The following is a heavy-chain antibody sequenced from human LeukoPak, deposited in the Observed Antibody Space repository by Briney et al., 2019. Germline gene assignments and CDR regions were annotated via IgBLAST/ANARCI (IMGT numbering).Heavy chain of an antibody. V-gene: IGHV3-23*01. J-gene: IGHJ4*02. Sequence: GGSLRLSCAASGFTFSSYAMSWVRQAPGKGLEWVSAISGSGGSTYYADSVKGRFTISRDNSRNTLYLQMNSLRAEDTAVYYCAKDPDIVVVPAALSLVYWGQGTLVTVSS. CDR1: GFTFSSYA. CDR3: AKDPDIVVVPAALSLVY. CDR2: ISGSGGST. D-gene: IGHD2-2*01.